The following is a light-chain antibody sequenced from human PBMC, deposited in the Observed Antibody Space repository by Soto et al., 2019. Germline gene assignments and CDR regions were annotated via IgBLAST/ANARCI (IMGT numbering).Light chain of an antibody. CDR3: QTGAT. Sequence: DIVMTQSPDSLAVSMRERATINCKSSQSVLYSSNNKNYLAWYQHKPGQPPKVLIHWASTRESGVPDRFSGSGSGTDFTLTITSLQAEDVAVYYCQTGATFGQGTKLEIK. J-gene: IGKJ2*01. CDR1: QSVLYSSNNKNY. V-gene: IGKV4-1*01. CDR2: WAS.